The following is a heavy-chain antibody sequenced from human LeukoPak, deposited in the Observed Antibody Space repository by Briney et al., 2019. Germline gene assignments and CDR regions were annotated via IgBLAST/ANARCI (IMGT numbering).Heavy chain of an antibody. D-gene: IGHD3-3*01. J-gene: IGHJ6*02. Sequence: GRSLRLSCAASGFTFRSYGMHWVRQAPGKGLEWVAVIWYDGSNKYYADSVKGRFTISRDNSKNTLYLQMNSLRAEDTAVYYCAREYYDFWSGYYRSDYYYGMDVWGQGTTVTVSS. CDR1: GFTFRSYG. CDR2: IWYDGSNK. CDR3: AREYYDFWSGYYRSDYYYGMDV. V-gene: IGHV3-33*08.